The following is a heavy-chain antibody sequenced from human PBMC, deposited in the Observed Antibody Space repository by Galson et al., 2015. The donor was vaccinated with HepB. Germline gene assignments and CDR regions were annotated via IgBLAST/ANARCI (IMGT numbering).Heavy chain of an antibody. CDR1: GFTFSSYA. CDR3: ARDGTTDLGYFDY. V-gene: IGHV3-30-3*01. J-gene: IGHJ4*02. CDR2: ISYDGSNR. D-gene: IGHD2/OR15-2a*01. Sequence: SLRLSCAASGFTFSSYAMHWVRQAPGKGLEWVAVISYDGSNRYYADSVKGRFTISRDNSKNTLYLQMNSLRAEDTAVYYCARDGTTDLGYFDYWGQGTLVTVSS.